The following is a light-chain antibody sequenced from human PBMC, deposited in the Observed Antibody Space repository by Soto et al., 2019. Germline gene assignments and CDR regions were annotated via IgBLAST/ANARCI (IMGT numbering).Light chain of an antibody. V-gene: IGKV3-11*01. J-gene: IGKJ3*01. CDR1: QSINSN. CDR3: QQYGRSPFT. CDR2: DAY. Sequence: EIVMTQSPVTLSVSPGERATLSCRASQSINSNLAWYQQKPGQAPRLLIYDAYNRATGIPPRFSGSGSGTDFTLTISSLEPEDFAVYYCQQYGRSPFTFGPGTKVDIK.